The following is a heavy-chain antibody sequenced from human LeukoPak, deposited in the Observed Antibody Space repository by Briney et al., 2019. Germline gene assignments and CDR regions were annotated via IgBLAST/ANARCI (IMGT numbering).Heavy chain of an antibody. J-gene: IGHJ5*02. CDR3: ARDPAITMVRVRPYNWFDP. Sequence: ASVKVSCKASGYTFSSYGVSWVRQAPGQGLEWMGWINSYNCNTIYAQKLQGRVSMTTDASTSTAYTELRSLRSDDTAVYYCARDPAITMVRVRPYNWFDPWGQGTLVTVSS. CDR1: GYTFSSYG. D-gene: IGHD3-10*01. V-gene: IGHV1-18*01. CDR2: INSYNCNT.